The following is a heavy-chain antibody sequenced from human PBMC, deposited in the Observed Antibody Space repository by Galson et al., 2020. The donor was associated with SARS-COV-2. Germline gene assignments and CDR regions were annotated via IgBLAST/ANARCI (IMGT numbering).Heavy chain of an antibody. CDR1: GRTFNNYA. J-gene: IGHJ3*02. CDR2: ISYDGSNK. Sequence: GGSLRLSCAASGRTFNNYAMHWVRQAPGKGLEWVAVISYDGSNKYYTDSVKGRFTVSRDNAMNTLNLQMDSLRAEDTALYYCAGGWARGAFDIWGQGTMVTVSS. V-gene: IGHV3-30*04. CDR3: AGGWARGAFDI. D-gene: IGHD3-10*01.